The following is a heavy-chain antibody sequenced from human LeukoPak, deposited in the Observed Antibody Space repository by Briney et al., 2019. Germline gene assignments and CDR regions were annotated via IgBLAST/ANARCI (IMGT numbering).Heavy chain of an antibody. Sequence: SETLSLTCTVSGGSISSYYRSWIRQPPGKGLEWIGYIYYSGSTNYNPSLKSRVTISVDTSKNQFSLKLSSVTAADTAVYYCARDYDDAFDIWGQGTMVTVSS. J-gene: IGHJ3*02. D-gene: IGHD3-16*01. V-gene: IGHV4-59*01. CDR2: IYYSGST. CDR1: GGSISSYY. CDR3: ARDYDDAFDI.